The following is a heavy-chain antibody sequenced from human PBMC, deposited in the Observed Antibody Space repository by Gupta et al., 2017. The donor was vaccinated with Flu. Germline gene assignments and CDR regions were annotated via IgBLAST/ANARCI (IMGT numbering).Heavy chain of an antibody. CDR3: ARDLGSGTYGWFDS. CDR2: IIPIFGTA. D-gene: IGHD1-26*01. V-gene: IGHV1-69*01. Sequence: RQAPGQALEWMGGIIPIFGTANYAQKFQGRVTITADESTSTAYMDLSSLTSEDTAVYYCARDLGSGTYGWFDSWGQGTLVTVSS. J-gene: IGHJ5*01.